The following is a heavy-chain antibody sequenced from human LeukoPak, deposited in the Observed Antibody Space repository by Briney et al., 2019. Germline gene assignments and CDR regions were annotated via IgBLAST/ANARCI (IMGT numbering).Heavy chain of an antibody. CDR1: GGSFSGYY. CDR3: ARGPSDSSSWYYLDY. Sequence: PSETLSLTCAVYGGSFSGYYWSWIRQPQGKGLEWIGEINHSGSTNYNPSLKSRVTISVDTSKNQFSLKLSSVTAADTAVYYCARGPSDSSSWYYLDYWGQGTLVTVSS. J-gene: IGHJ4*02. V-gene: IGHV4-34*01. CDR2: INHSGST. D-gene: IGHD6-13*01.